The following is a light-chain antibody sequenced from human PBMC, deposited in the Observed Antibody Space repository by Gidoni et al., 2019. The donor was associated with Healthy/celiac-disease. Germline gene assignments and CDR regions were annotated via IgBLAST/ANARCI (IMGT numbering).Light chain of an antibody. CDR2: GAS. CDR3: QQYGSSRT. J-gene: IGKJ1*01. V-gene: IGKV3-20*01. Sequence: EIVLTQSTGTLSLSPGERATLSCRASQSFSSSYLAWYQQKPGQAPRLLIYGASSRATGIPDRFSGSGSGTDFTLTISRLEPEDFAVYYCQQYGSSRTFGQGTKVEIK. CDR1: QSFSSSY.